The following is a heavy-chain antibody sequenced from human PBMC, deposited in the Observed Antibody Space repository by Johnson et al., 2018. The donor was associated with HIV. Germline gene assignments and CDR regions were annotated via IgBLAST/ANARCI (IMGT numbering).Heavy chain of an antibody. Sequence: EQLVESGGGVVQPGRSLRLSCAASGFIFSSYAMHWVRQAPGKGLQYVSAISSHGGSTYYANSVKGRFTISRDNSRNTLYLQMGRLRVEDTAVYYCAKDQWSSSWTNDAFDFWGQGTMVTVSS. CDR1: GFIFSSYA. CDR3: AKDQWSSSWTNDAFDF. CDR2: ISSHGGST. J-gene: IGHJ3*01. D-gene: IGHD6-13*01. V-gene: IGHV3-64*01.